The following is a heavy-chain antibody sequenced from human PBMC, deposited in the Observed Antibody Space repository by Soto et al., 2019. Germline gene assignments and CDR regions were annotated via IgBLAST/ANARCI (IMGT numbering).Heavy chain of an antibody. J-gene: IGHJ6*02. CDR3: ARDPLYGDYSNYYYGMDV. Sequence: GASVKVSCKASGYTFTSYGISWVRQAPGQGLEWMGWISAYNGNTNYAQKLQGRVTMTTDTSTSTAYMELRSLRSDDTAVYYCARDPLYGDYSNYYYGMDVWGQGTTVTVSS. CDR1: GYTFTSYG. CDR2: ISAYNGNT. V-gene: IGHV1-18*01. D-gene: IGHD4-17*01.